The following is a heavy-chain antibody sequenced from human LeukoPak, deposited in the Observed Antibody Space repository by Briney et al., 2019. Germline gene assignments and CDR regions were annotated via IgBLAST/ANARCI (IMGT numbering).Heavy chain of an antibody. CDR1: GFTFTSYS. CDR3: ARGGRGTIIMIVVAALDY. J-gene: IGHJ4*02. Sequence: GGSLRLSCAASGFTFTSYSMNWVRQAPGKGLEWVSSISSGNYIYYADSVKGRFTISRDNARNSLYLQMNSLRAEDTAVYYCARGGRGTIIMIVVAALDYWGQGTLVTVSS. D-gene: IGHD3-22*01. CDR2: ISSGNYI. V-gene: IGHV3-21*01.